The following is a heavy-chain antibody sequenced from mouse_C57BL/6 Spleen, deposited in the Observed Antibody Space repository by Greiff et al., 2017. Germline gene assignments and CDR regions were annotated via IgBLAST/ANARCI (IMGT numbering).Heavy chain of an antibody. CDR2: ISSGGSYT. Sequence: EVQVVESGGDLVKPGGSLKLSCAASGFTFSSYGMSWVRQTPDKRLEWVATISSGGSYTYYPDSVKGRFTISRDNAKNTLYLQMSSLKSEDTAMYYCARRDYDAAWFAYWGQGTLVTVSA. D-gene: IGHD2-4*01. V-gene: IGHV5-6*01. CDR3: ARRDYDAAWFAY. J-gene: IGHJ3*01. CDR1: GFTFSSYG.